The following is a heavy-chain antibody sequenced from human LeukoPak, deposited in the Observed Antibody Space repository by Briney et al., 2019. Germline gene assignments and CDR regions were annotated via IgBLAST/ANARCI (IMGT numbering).Heavy chain of an antibody. CDR1: GGTFSSYA. CDR3: ARVEWSYYDFWSGPRWFDP. D-gene: IGHD3-3*01. J-gene: IGHJ5*02. V-gene: IGHV1-18*01. CDR2: ISAYNGNT. Sequence: ASVKVSCKASGGTFSSYAISWVRQAPGQGLEWMGWISAYNGNTNYAQKLQGRVTMTTDTSTSTAYMELRSLRSDDTAVYYCARVEWSYYDFWSGPRWFDPWGQGTLVTVSS.